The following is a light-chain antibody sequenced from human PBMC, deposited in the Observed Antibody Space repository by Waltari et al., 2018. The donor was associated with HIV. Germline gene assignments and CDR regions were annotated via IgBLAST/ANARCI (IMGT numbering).Light chain of an antibody. Sequence: SALTHSPSASGSPGQSVNISCSGPNSDISDYNYVSWYQQHSDRPPKLIIFEVTKRPSGVPDRFSGSKSGNTASLFVSGLQPEDEATYFCSSFAGTHKLFGGGTKLTVL. J-gene: IGLJ2*01. CDR1: NSDISDYNY. CDR3: SSFAGTHKL. V-gene: IGLV2-8*01. CDR2: EVT.